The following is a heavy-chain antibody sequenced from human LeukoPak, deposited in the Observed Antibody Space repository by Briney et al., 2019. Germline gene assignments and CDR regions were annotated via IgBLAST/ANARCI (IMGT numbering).Heavy chain of an antibody. CDR2: INWNGGRT. CDR1: GFTFDDYG. D-gene: IGHD3-16*02. CDR3: ARDGRNDYVWGSYRSYYFDY. V-gene: IGHV3-20*04. Sequence: GGCLRLSCAASGFTFDDYGVSWVRQAPGKGVEWVSGINWNGGRTGYADCVKGRLSISRDNAKTSLYLQMNSLRAEDTALYYCARDGRNDYVWGSYRSYYFDYWGQGTLVTVSS. J-gene: IGHJ4*02.